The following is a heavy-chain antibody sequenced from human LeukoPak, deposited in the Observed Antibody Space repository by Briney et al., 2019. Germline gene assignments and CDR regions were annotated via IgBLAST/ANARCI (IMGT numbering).Heavy chain of an antibody. V-gene: IGHV3-21*01. D-gene: IGHD3-22*01. CDR1: GFTFSSYS. Sequence: PGGSLRLSCAASGFTFSSYSMNWVRQAPGKGLEWVSSISSSSSYIYYADSVKGRFTISRDNAKNSLYLQMNSLRAEDTAVYYCARDLRYYYDSSGYPDWGQGTLVTVSS. CDR2: ISSSSSYI. J-gene: IGHJ4*02. CDR3: ARDLRYYYDSSGYPD.